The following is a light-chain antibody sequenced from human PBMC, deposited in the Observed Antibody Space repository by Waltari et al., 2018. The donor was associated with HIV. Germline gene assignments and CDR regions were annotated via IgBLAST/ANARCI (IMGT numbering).Light chain of an antibody. J-gene: IGKJ3*01. CDR2: DAS. CDR3: QQYGSSPLFT. V-gene: IGKV3-20*01. CDR1: QNVGGNY. Sequence: ELTQSPGTLSLSPGERATLSCRASQNVGGNYLAWYQQRPGQTPRLLIYDASSRATGIPDRFSGSGSGTDFTLTITRLEPEDFAVYYCQQYGSSPLFTFGPGTKVDI.